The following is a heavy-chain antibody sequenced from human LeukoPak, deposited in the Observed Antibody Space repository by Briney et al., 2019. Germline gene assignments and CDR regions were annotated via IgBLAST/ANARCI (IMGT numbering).Heavy chain of an antibody. D-gene: IGHD6-13*01. CDR2: INSEGSSI. CDR1: GFTFSNAW. Sequence: PGGSLRLSCAASGFTFSNAWMSWVRQAPGKGLVWVSRINSEGSSISYADSVKGRFTISRDNAKNTLNLQMNSLRAEDTAVYYCAKGDWFPSSSLFDYWGQGTLVTVSS. V-gene: IGHV3-74*01. J-gene: IGHJ4*02. CDR3: AKGDWFPSSSLFDY.